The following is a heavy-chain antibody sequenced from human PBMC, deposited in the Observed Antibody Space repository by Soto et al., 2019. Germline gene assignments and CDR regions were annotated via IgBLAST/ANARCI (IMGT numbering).Heavy chain of an antibody. CDR1: SGSISSSNW. Sequence: SETLSLTCAVSSGSISSSNWWSWVRQPPGKGLEWIGEIYHSGSTNYNPSLKSRVTISVDKSKNQFSLKLSSVTAADTAVYYCARGYCSGGSCYSYYFDYWGQGTLVTVSS. D-gene: IGHD2-15*01. CDR3: ARGYCSGGSCYSYYFDY. CDR2: IYHSGST. V-gene: IGHV4-4*02. J-gene: IGHJ4*02.